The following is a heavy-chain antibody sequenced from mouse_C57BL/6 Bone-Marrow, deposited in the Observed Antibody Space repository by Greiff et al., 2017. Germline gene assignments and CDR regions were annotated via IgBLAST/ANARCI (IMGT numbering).Heavy chain of an antibody. V-gene: IGHV5-6*01. CDR2: ISSGGSYT. Sequence: EVKLMESGGDLVKPGGSLKLSCAASGFTFSSYGMSWVRQTPDKRLEWVATISSGGSYTYYPDSVKGRFTISRDNAKNTLYLQMSSLKSEDTAMYYCARRYYGSSWAWFAYWGQGTLVTVSA. J-gene: IGHJ3*01. CDR3: ARRYYGSSWAWFAY. D-gene: IGHD1-1*01. CDR1: GFTFSSYG.